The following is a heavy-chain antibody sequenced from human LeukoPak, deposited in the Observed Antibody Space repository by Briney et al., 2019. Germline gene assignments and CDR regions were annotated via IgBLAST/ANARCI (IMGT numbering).Heavy chain of an antibody. CDR2: IFYIGTT. Sequence: PSETLSLTCTVSGGSMSSYYWTWIRQPPGKGLEWIGYIFYIGTTNYNPSLKSRVTLSVDTSNNQFSLKLSSVSAADTAVYYCARLSTGGYGMDVWGQGTTVTVSS. CDR3: ARLSTGGYGMDV. D-gene: IGHD3-10*01. J-gene: IGHJ6*02. V-gene: IGHV4-59*08. CDR1: GGSMSSYY.